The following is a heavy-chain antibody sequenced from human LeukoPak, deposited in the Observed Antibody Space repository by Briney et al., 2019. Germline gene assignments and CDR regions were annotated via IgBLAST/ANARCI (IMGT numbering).Heavy chain of an antibody. V-gene: IGHV4-59*01. D-gene: IGHD5-12*01. CDR2: IYHSGST. CDR1: GDSITGYY. Sequence: SETLSLTCSVFGDSITGYYWSWIRQPPGKGLEWIGYIYHSGSTNYNPSLKSRVTISVDTSKNQFSLKLTAVTAADTAVYYCARWAGYTVGAFDIWGQGTMDTVSS. CDR3: ARWAGYTVGAFDI. J-gene: IGHJ3*02.